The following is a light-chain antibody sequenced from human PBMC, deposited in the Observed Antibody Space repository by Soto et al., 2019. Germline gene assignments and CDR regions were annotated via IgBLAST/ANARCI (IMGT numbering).Light chain of an antibody. V-gene: IGLV2-11*01. J-gene: IGLJ1*01. Sequence: QSVLTQPRSVSGSPGQSVTISCTVTSSDVGGYNYVSWYQQHPGKAPKLMIYDVSKRPSGVPDRFSGSKSGNTASLTISGLQAEDEADYYCCSYAGSYTYVFGTGTKVT. CDR1: SSDVGGYNY. CDR2: DVS. CDR3: CSYAGSYTYV.